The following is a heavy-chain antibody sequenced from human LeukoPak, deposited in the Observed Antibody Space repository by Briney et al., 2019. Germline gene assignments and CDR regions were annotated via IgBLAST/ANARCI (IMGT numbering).Heavy chain of an antibody. J-gene: IGHJ4*02. CDR3: ARDLSGGISMLRGVIND. V-gene: IGHV4-61*09. D-gene: IGHD3-10*01. CDR2: IYTSGST. CDR1: GGSISSGSYY. Sequence: PSQTLSLTCTVSGGSISSGSYYWSWIRQPAGKGLEWIGHIYTSGSTNYNPSLKSRVTISVDTSKNQFSLHLNSVTPEDTALYYCARDLSGGISMLRGVINDWGQGTQVTVSS.